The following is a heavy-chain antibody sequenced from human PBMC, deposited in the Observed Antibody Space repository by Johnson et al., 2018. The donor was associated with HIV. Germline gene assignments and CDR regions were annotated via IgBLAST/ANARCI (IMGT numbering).Heavy chain of an antibody. CDR1: GFTVSSNY. Sequence: EKLVESGGGLVQPGGSLRLSCAASGFTVSSNYMSWVRQAPGKGLEWVSVIYSGGSTYYAESLKGRISISRDNSMNTLYLQMNSLRAEDTAVYYCATFGYTSGWIVTDDAFDVWGHGTLVTVSS. J-gene: IGHJ3*01. CDR3: ATFGYTSGWIVTDDAFDV. CDR2: IYSGGST. D-gene: IGHD6-19*01. V-gene: IGHV3-66*02.